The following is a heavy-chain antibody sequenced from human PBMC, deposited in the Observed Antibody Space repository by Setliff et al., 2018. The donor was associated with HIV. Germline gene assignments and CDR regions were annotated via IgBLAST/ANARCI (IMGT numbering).Heavy chain of an antibody. CDR3: ARAMAILAAGRAADY. V-gene: IGHV1-2*02. D-gene: IGHD2-21*01. J-gene: IGHJ4*02. CDR1: GYLFTGYY. CDR2: INPSTVDI. Sequence: GASVKVSCKASGYLFTGYYLHWVRQAPGQGLEWMGWINPSTVDINYAQKFQGRVTMARDTSISTAYMELSRLRSDDTAVYYCARAMAILAAGRAADYWGQGTLVTVSS.